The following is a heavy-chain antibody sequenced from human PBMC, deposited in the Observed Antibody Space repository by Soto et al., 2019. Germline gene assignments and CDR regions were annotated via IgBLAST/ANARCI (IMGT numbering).Heavy chain of an antibody. CDR3: ASTLGQLEPDAFDI. J-gene: IGHJ3*02. D-gene: IGHD1-1*01. CDR2: IYSGGST. CDR1: GFTVSSNY. Sequence: GGSLRLSCAASGFTVSSNYMSWVRQAPGKGLEWVSVIYSGGSTYYADSVKGRFTISRDNSNNTLYLQMNSLRAEDTAVYYCASTLGQLEPDAFDIWGQGTIVTVSS. V-gene: IGHV3-66*01.